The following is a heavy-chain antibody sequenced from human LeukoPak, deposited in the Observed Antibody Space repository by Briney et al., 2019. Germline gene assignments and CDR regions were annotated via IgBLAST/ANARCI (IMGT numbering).Heavy chain of an antibody. CDR1: GYTFTGYD. CDR3: ARGNVVVPAASLSWFDP. J-gene: IGHJ5*02. Sequence: ASVKVSCKASGYTFTGYDINWVRQTAGQGLEWMGWMNPNSGNTGSAQQFQGRVTLTRDTSISTAYMELSSLRSEDTAVYYCARGNVVVPAASLSWFDPWGQGTLVTVSS. CDR2: MNPNSGNT. D-gene: IGHD2-2*01. V-gene: IGHV1-8*01.